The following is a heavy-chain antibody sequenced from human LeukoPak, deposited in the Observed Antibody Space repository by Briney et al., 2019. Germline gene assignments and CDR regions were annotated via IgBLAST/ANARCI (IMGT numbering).Heavy chain of an antibody. CDR1: GFTFSSYA. CDR2: ISYDGSNK. CDR3: AREGSSGWYDSYGMDV. J-gene: IGHJ6*02. V-gene: IGHV3-30-3*01. D-gene: IGHD6-19*01. Sequence: GGSLRLSCAASGFTFSSYAMHWVRQAPGKGLEWVAVISYDGSNKYYADSVEGRFTISRDNSKNTLYLQMSSLRAEDTAVYYCAREGSSGWYDSYGMDVWGQGTTVTVSS.